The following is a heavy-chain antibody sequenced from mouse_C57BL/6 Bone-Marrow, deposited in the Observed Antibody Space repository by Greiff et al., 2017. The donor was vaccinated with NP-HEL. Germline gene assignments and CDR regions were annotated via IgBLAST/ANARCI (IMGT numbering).Heavy chain of an antibody. CDR1: GYTFTSYW. Sequence: VQLQQPGAELVRPGSSVKLSCKASGYTFTSYWMDWVKQRPGQGLEWIGNIYPSDSETHYNQKFKDKATLTVDKSSSTAYMQLSSLTSEDSAVYYSARRDGHWYFDVWGTGTTVTVSS. CDR3: ARRDGHWYFDV. V-gene: IGHV1-61*01. J-gene: IGHJ1*03. CDR2: IYPSDSET. D-gene: IGHD1-1*01.